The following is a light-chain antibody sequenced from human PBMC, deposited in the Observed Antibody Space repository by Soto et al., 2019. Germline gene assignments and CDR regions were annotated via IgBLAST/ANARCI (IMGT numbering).Light chain of an antibody. CDR2: KAS. Sequence: DIQMTQSPSPLSASVGDRVTITCRASQSISGLLAWYQQKPGKAPKILIYKASGLESGVPSRFSGSGSGTEFTLTINGLQPDDFATYYCQQYNTFWTFGQGTKVDIK. V-gene: IGKV1-5*03. CDR1: QSISGL. J-gene: IGKJ1*01. CDR3: QQYNTFWT.